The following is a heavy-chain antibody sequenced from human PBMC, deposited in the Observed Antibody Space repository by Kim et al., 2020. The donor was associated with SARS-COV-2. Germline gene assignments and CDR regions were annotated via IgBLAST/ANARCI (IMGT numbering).Heavy chain of an antibody. Sequence: ASVKVSCKASGYTFTSYGVSWVRQAPGQGLEWMGWISCYNDNTDYAQELQGRVTMTTDASTSTVYMELRSLRADDTAVYFCARDMSGYYGAGRVDYWGQGTLVTLST. J-gene: IGHJ4*02. CDR2: ISCYNDNT. V-gene: IGHV1-18*01. CDR1: GYTFTSYG. D-gene: IGHD3-10*01. CDR3: ARDMSGYYGAGRVDY.